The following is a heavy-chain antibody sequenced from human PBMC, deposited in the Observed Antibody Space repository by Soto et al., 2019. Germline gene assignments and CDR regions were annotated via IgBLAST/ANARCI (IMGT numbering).Heavy chain of an antibody. V-gene: IGHV1-58*01. D-gene: IGHD4-17*01. Sequence: GASVKVSCKASGFTFTSSAVQWVRQARGQRLEWIGWIVVGSGNTNYAQKFQERVTITRDMSTSTAYMELSSLRSADTAVYYCARRGHDYGEGYYFDYWGQGTLVTVSS. J-gene: IGHJ4*02. CDR1: GFTFTSSA. CDR3: ARRGHDYGEGYYFDY. CDR2: IVVGSGNT.